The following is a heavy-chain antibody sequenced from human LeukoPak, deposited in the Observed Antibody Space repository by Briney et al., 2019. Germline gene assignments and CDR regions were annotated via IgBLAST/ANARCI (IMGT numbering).Heavy chain of an antibody. J-gene: IGHJ4*02. CDR3: ARGFDSSWYDFNADY. CDR1: GFTFSSYS. Sequence: GGSLRLSCAASGFTFSSYSMNWVRQAPGKGLEWVSYISSSSSTIYYADSVKGRFTISRDNAKNSLYLQMNSLRVEDTAVYYCARGFDSSWYDFNADYWGQGTLVTVSS. V-gene: IGHV3-48*01. CDR2: ISSSSSTI. D-gene: IGHD6-13*01.